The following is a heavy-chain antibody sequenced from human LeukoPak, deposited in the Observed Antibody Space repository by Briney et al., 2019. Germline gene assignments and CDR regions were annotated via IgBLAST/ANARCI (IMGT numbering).Heavy chain of an antibody. D-gene: IGHD6-19*01. V-gene: IGHV4-34*01. CDR3: ARCREAVDAFDI. CDR2: INHSGST. CDR1: GGSISSGGYY. J-gene: IGHJ3*02. Sequence: SETLSLTCAVSGGSISSGGYYWSWIRQPPGKGLEWIGEINHSGSTNYNPSLKSRVTISVDTSKNQFSLKLSSVTAADTAVYYCARCREAVDAFDIWGQGTMVTVSS.